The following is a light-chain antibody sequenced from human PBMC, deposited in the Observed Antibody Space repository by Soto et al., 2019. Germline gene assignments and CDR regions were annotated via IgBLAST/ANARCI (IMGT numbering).Light chain of an antibody. CDR1: QSVSSN. CDR2: DAS. V-gene: IGKV3-11*01. Sequence: EIVMTQSPAPLSVSPGERATLSCRASQSVSSNLAWYQQKPGQAPRLLIYDASNRATGIPARFSGSGSGTDFTLTISSLEPEDFAVYYCQQRSNFLTFGGGTKVDIK. J-gene: IGKJ4*01. CDR3: QQRSNFLT.